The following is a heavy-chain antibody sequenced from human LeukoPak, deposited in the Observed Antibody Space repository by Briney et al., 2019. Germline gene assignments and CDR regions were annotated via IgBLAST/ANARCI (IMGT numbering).Heavy chain of an antibody. V-gene: IGHV3-23*01. CDR3: AKVKASWWDLLFDY. Sequence: PGGSLRLSCAASGFTFSSYWMSWVRQAPGKGLEWVSVISGSGGSTYYADSVKGRLSISRDNSKNTLYLQMNSLRAEDTAVYYCAKVKASWWDLLFDYWGQGTLVTVSS. CDR1: GFTFSSYW. CDR2: ISGSGGST. J-gene: IGHJ4*02. D-gene: IGHD1-26*01.